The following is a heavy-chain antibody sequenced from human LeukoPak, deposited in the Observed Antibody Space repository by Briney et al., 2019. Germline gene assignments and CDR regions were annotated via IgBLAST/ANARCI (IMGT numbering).Heavy chain of an antibody. Sequence: GGSLRLSCAASGLTFSSYSMNWVRQAPGKGLEWVSSISSSSSYIYYADSVMGRFTISRDNAKNSLYLQMNSLRAEDTAVYYCARVEDHGYYDSSGYFDYWGQGTLVTVSS. V-gene: IGHV3-21*01. CDR3: ARVEDHGYYDSSGYFDY. CDR2: ISSSSSYI. CDR1: GLTFSSYS. D-gene: IGHD3-22*01. J-gene: IGHJ4*02.